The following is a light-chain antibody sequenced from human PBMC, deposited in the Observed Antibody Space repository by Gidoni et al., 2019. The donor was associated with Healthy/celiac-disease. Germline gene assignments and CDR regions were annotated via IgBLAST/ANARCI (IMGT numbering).Light chain of an antibody. V-gene: IGLV5-45*02. CDR3: MIWHSSAVV. Sequence: QAVLTPPSSLSASPGASASLTCTLRSGINVGTYRIYRYQQKPGSPPQYLLRYKSDSDKQQGSGVPSRFSGSKDASANAGILLISGLQSEDEADYYCMIWHSSAVVFGGGTKLTVL. CDR1: SGINVGTYR. CDR2: YKSDSDK. J-gene: IGLJ2*01.